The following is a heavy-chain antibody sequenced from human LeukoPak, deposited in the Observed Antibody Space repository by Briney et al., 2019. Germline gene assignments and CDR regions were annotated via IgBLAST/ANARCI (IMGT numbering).Heavy chain of an antibody. Sequence: SVKVSCKASGGTFSSYAISWVRQAPGQGLEWMGGIIPIFGTANYAQKFQGRVTITADESTSTAYMELSSPRSEDTAVYYCARGCSGGSCHNDYYYYGMDVWGKGTTVTVSS. J-gene: IGHJ6*04. CDR3: ARGCSGGSCHNDYYYYGMDV. D-gene: IGHD2-15*01. V-gene: IGHV1-69*13. CDR1: GGTFSSYA. CDR2: IIPIFGTA.